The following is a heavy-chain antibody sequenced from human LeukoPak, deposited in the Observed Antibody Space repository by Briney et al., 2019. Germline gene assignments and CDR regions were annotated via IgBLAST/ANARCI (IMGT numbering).Heavy chain of an antibody. D-gene: IGHD6-13*01. CDR2: INHSGST. CDR1: GFIFDNH. J-gene: IGHJ5*02. CDR3: ARGGGKQLSWFDP. V-gene: IGHV4-34*01. Sequence: GSLRLSCAASGFIFDNHWMSWVRQPPGKGLEWIGEINHSGSTNYNPSLKSRVTISVDMSKNQFSLKLSSVTAADTAVYYCARGGGKQLSWFDPWGQGTLVTVSS.